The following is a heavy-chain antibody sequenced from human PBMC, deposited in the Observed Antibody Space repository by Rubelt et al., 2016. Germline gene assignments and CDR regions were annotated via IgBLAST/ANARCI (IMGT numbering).Heavy chain of an antibody. J-gene: IGHJ4*02. CDR3: ARGPSPAPDY. D-gene: IGHD6-6*01. V-gene: IGHV3-23*01. Sequence: QAPGKGLEWVSAISGSGGRTYYADSVKGRFTISRDNSKNTLYLQMNSLRAEDTAVYYCARGPSPAPDYWGQGTLVTVSS. CDR2: ISGSGGRT.